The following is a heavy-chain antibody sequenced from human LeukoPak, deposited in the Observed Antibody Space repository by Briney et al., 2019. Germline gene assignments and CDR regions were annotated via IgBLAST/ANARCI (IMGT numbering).Heavy chain of an antibody. J-gene: IGHJ4*02. D-gene: IGHD6-19*01. V-gene: IGHV7-4-1*02. Sequence: ASVKVSCKASGYTFTSSALNWVRQAPGQGLEWMGWINTNTGNPTYAQGFTGRFVFSLDTSVSTACLQISSLKAEDTAVYYCATDLKKGDSGCFDYWGQGTLVTVSS. CDR3: ATDLKKGDSGCFDY. CDR1: GYTFTSSA. CDR2: INTNTGNP.